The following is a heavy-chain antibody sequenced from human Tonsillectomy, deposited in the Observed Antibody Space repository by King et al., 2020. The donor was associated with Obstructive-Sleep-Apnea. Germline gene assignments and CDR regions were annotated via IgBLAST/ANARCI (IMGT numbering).Heavy chain of an antibody. CDR1: GGSISSSRYY. CDR3: ARDRDDPDYYYGMDV. J-gene: IGHJ6*02. CDR2: IYYSGRS. D-gene: IGHD1-1*01. V-gene: IGHV4-39*07. Sequence: QLQESGPGLVKPSETLSLTCTVSGGSISSSRYYWGWIRQPPGKGLEWIGRIYYSGRSYYNPSLKSRVTISVDTSKNQFSLRLSSVTAADTAVYYCARDRDDPDYYYGMDVWGQGTTVTVSS.